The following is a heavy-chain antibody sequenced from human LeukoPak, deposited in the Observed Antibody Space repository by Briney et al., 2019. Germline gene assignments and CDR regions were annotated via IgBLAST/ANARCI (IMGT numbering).Heavy chain of an antibody. V-gene: IGHV4-34*01. Sequence: PSETLSLTCAVYGGSFSGYYWSWVRQHPEKGLEWIGYIYYSGTAYYNPSLKSRVTMSVDTSKNQFSLKLSSVTAADTAVYYCARDRHGYNSDYFDYWGQGTLVTVSS. CDR1: GGSFSGYY. CDR2: IYYSGTA. J-gene: IGHJ4*02. D-gene: IGHD5-24*01. CDR3: ARDRHGYNSDYFDY.